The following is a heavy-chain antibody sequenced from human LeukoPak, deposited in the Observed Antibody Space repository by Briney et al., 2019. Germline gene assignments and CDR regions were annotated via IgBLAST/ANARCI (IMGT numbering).Heavy chain of an antibody. J-gene: IGHJ4*02. D-gene: IGHD6-19*01. CDR3: ARGAPRGGSGWYYFDY. CDR2: IKQDGSEK. V-gene: IGHV3-7*03. CDR1: GFTFKSAW. Sequence: PGGSLRLSCAASGFTFKSAWMNWVRQAPGKGLEWVANIKQDGSEKYYVDSVKGRFSISRDNAKNSLYLQMNSLRAEDTAVYYCARGAPRGGSGWYYFDYWGQGTLVTVSS.